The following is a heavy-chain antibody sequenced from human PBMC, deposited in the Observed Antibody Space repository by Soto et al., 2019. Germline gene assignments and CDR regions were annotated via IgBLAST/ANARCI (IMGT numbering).Heavy chain of an antibody. V-gene: IGHV3-23*01. Sequence: EVQLLESGGGLVQPGGSLRLSCAASGFTFSSYAMSWVRQAPGKGLEWVSAIGGSGGSTYYADSVKGRFTISRDNSKNTLYLQMNSLRAEDTAVYYCAKEGLTDGNWNYALRHPHAHVDPWGQGTLVTVSS. CDR2: IGGSGGST. CDR1: GFTFSSYA. D-gene: IGHD1-7*01. J-gene: IGHJ5*02. CDR3: AKEGLTDGNWNYALRHPHAHVDP.